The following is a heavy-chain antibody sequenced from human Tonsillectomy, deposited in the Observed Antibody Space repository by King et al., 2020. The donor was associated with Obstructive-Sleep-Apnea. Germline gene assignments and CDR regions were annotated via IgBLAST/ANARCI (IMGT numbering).Heavy chain of an antibody. CDR3: TSALGSRALRDNWFDL. CDR1: GFIFSDYD. D-gene: IGHD3-10*01. Sequence: VQLVESGGGLVKPGGSLRLSCAASGFIFSDYDMNWVRRAPGKGLEWVSSITTISHYIYYADSVKGRFTISRDNANNLVYLQMSSLRAVDTAMYYCTSALGSRALRDNWFDLWGQGTLVTVSS. V-gene: IGHV3-21*01. J-gene: IGHJ5*02. CDR2: ITTISHYI.